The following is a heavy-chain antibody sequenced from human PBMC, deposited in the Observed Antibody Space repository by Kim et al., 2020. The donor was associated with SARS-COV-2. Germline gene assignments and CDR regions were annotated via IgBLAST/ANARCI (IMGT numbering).Heavy chain of an antibody. CDR2: ISYDGSNK. D-gene: IGHD3-10*01. Sequence: GGSLRHSCAASGFTFSSYGMHWVRQAPGKGLEWVAVISYDGSNKYYADSVKGRFTISRDNSKNTLYLQMNSLRAEDTAVYYCAKDQFPSRITMVRGAPYYYYYGMDVWGQGTTVTVSS. CDR3: AKDQFPSRITMVRGAPYYYYYGMDV. V-gene: IGHV3-30*18. CDR1: GFTFSSYG. J-gene: IGHJ6*02.